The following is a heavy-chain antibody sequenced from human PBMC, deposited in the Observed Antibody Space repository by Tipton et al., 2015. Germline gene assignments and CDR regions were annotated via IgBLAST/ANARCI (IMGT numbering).Heavy chain of an antibody. CDR3: ARLGGLAADY. D-gene: IGHD6-25*01. Sequence: SLRLSCATSGFTFSSYAMSWVRQTPGTGLEWLSSMSGSSGSTYYADSVKGRFTISRDNSENTLYLQMNSLRAEDTAVYYCARLGGLAADYWGQGTLVTVSS. CDR2: MSGSSGST. J-gene: IGHJ4*02. V-gene: IGHV3-23*01. CDR1: GFTFSSYA.